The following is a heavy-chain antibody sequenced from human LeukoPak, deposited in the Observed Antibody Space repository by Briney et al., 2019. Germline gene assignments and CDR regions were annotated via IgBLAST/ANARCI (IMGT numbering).Heavy chain of an antibody. CDR3: ARGDVYFDY. CDR1: GYTFTSYY. D-gene: IGHD5-24*01. Sequence: GASVTVSCKASGYTFTSYYMHWVRQAPGQGLEWMGWISAYNRNTNFAQKFQGRVTMTTDTSTSTAYMELTSLTSDDTAVYHCARGDVYFDYWGQGTLVTVSS. CDR2: ISAYNRNT. V-gene: IGHV1-18*04. J-gene: IGHJ4*02.